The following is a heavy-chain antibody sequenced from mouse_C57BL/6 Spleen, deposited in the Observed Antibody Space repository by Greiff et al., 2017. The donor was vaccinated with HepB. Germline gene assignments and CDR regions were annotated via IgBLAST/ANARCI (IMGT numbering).Heavy chain of an antibody. Sequence: EVKLVESGEGLVKPGGSLKLSCAASGFTFSSYAMSWVRQTPEKRLEWVAYISSGGDYIYYADTVKGRFTISRDNARNTLYLQMSSLKSEDTAMYYCTRGKGSNYDPYFDYWGQGTTLTVSS. D-gene: IGHD2-5*01. CDR3: TRGKGSNYDPYFDY. CDR1: GFTFSSYA. CDR2: ISSGGDYI. V-gene: IGHV5-9-1*02. J-gene: IGHJ2*01.